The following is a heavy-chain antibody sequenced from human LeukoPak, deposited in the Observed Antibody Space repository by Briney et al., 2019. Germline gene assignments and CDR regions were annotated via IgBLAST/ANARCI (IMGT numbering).Heavy chain of an antibody. J-gene: IGHJ3*01. CDR2: ISHSGDRT. D-gene: IGHD3-10*01. CDR1: GFTFRSYV. V-gene: IGHV3-23*01. Sequence: GGSLRLSCAASGFTFRSYVMNWVRQAPGKGLEWVSAISHSGDRTYYADSVKGRFTISRDNSKDILYLQMNGLRAEDTALYYCAKVVGIWIGEMFDAFDVWGHGTMVAVSS. CDR3: AKVVGIWIGEMFDAFDV.